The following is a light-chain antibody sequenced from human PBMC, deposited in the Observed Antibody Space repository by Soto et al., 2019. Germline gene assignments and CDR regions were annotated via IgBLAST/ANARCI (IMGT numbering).Light chain of an antibody. Sequence: QPVLTQSPSASASLGASVKLTCTLSSGHSSYAIALHQQQPEKGPRYLMKLDSDGSHTKGDAIPDRFSGSSSGAERYLTIARLQAEDEADYYCQTWGTGIHVVFGGGTKLTVL. J-gene: IGLJ2*01. V-gene: IGLV4-69*01. CDR2: LDSDGSH. CDR3: QTWGTGIHVV. CDR1: SGHSSYA.